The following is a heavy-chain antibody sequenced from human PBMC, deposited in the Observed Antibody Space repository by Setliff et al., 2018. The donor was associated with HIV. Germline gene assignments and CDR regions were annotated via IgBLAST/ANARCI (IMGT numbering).Heavy chain of an antibody. J-gene: IGHJ4*02. CDR3: ARGGGYCDFFDCFPFAD. CDR2: IYHSGSR. V-gene: IGHV4-31*11. D-gene: IGHD3-16*01. Sequence: SETLSLTCAVYGGSFSGNYYWNWIRQHPGKGLEWIGYIYHSGSRYYNPSLRSRVTISVDTSKNQFSLKLNSVTAADTALYYCARGGGYCDFFDCFPFADWGQGFLVTVSS. CDR1: GGSFSGNYY.